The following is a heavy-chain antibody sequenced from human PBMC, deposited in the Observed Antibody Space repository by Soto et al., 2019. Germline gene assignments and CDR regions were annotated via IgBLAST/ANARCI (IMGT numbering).Heavy chain of an antibody. CDR1: GGSISNYY. J-gene: IGHJ4*02. CDR2: IHYSGNT. Sequence: SETLSLTCTVSGGSISNYYWSWIRQPPGKGLEWIGYIHYSGNTKYNPSLKSRVTISSDTSKDQFSLKLTSMTAADTAVYYCARVHYDFWSGYFATIDDWGQGTLVTVAS. V-gene: IGHV4-59*08. CDR3: ARVHYDFWSGYFATIDD. D-gene: IGHD3-3*01.